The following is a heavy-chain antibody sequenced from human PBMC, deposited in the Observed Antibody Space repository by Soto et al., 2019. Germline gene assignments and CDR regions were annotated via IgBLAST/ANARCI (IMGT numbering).Heavy chain of an antibody. CDR1: GCPFSSYA. J-gene: IGHJ4*02. CDR3: AKVRSSGWYYFDY. D-gene: IGHD6-19*01. Sequence: SGGSLRLSCAASGCPFSSYAMSWVRQAPGKGLEWVSAISGSGGSTYYADSVKGRFTISRDNSKNTLYPQMNSLRAEDTAVYYCAKVRSSGWYYFDYWGQGTLVTVSS. V-gene: IGHV3-23*01. CDR2: ISGSGGST.